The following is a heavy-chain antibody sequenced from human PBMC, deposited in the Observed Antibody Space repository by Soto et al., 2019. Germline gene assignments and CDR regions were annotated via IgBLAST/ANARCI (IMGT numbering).Heavy chain of an antibody. CDR1: GGSISSGGYY. CDR2: IYYSGST. D-gene: IGHD1-20*01. Sequence: QVQLQESGPGLVKPSQTLSLTCTVSGGSISSGGYYWSWIRQHPGKGLEWIGYIYYSGSTYYNPSLKRRFTLSLXTSKNQFSLKLSSVTAADTAVYYCARVGGINWFDPWGQGTLVTVSS. J-gene: IGHJ5*02. CDR3: ARVGGINWFDP. V-gene: IGHV4-31*03.